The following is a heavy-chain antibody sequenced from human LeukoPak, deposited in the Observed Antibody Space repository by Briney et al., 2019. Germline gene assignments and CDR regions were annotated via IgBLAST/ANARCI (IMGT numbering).Heavy chain of an antibody. Sequence: SGPTLVKPTQTLTLTCTFSGFSLSTSGVGVGWIRQPPGKALEWLALIYWDDDKRYSPSLKSGVTITKDTSKNQVVLTMTNMDPVDTATYYCAHRRREGTVTTGFDYWGQGTLVTVSS. CDR3: AHRRREGTVTTGFDY. CDR2: IYWDDDK. D-gene: IGHD4-17*01. CDR1: GFSLSTSGVG. V-gene: IGHV2-5*02. J-gene: IGHJ4*02.